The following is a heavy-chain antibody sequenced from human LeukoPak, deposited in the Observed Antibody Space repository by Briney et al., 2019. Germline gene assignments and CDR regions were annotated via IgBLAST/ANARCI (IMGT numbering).Heavy chain of an antibody. J-gene: IGHJ4*02. CDR3: ARAESLGYCSSTSCPYYFDY. CDR2: ISAYNGNT. D-gene: IGHD2-2*01. CDR1: GYTFTSYG. Sequence: ASVKVSCKASGYTFTSYGISWVQQAPGQGLEWMGWISAYNGNTNYAQKLQGRVTMTTDTSTSTAYMELRSLRSDDTAVYYCARAESLGYCSSTSCPYYFDYWGQGTLVTVSS. V-gene: IGHV1-18*01.